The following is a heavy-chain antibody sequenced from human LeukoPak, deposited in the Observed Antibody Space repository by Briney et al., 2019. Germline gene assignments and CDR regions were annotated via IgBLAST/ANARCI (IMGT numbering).Heavy chain of an antibody. V-gene: IGHV4-39*07. CDR2: IYYSGST. CDR1: GGSISSSSYY. Sequence: SETLALTCTVSGGSISSSSYYWGWIRQPPGEGLEWIGSIYYSGSTYYNPSLKSRVTISVDTSKNQFSLKLSSVTAADTAVYYCARAGRHDYRSFDYWGQGTLVTVSS. D-gene: IGHD4-11*01. CDR3: ARAGRHDYRSFDY. J-gene: IGHJ4*02.